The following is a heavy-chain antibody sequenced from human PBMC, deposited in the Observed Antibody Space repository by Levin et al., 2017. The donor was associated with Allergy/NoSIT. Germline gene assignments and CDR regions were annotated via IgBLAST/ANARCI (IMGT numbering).Heavy chain of an antibody. V-gene: IGHV1-69*01. Sequence: KISCKASGDTFNRYAFSWVRQAPGQGPEWMGGTIPIFETANYAQKFQGRVTITADESTSTAYMELSSLRSEDTAVYYCARSPYYYDSSGLNWFDPWGQGTLVTVSS. CDR2: TIPIFETA. CDR3: ARSPYYYDSSGLNWFDP. D-gene: IGHD3-22*01. J-gene: IGHJ5*02. CDR1: GDTFNRYA.